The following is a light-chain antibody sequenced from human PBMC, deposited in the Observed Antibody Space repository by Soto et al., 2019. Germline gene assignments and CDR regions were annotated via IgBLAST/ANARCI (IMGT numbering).Light chain of an antibody. J-gene: IGLJ2*01. CDR3: AAWDDSLSGDVV. Sequence: QSVLTQPPSASGTPGQRVTISCSGSSSNIGSNYVYWHQQLPGTAPKLLIYRNNQRPSGVPDRFSGSKSGTSASPAISGLRFEDEADYYCAAWDDSLSGDVVFGGGTKLTVL. V-gene: IGLV1-47*01. CDR1: SSNIGSNY. CDR2: RNN.